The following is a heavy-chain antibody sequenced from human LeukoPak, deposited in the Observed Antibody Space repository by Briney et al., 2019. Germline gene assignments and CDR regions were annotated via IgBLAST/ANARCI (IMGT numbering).Heavy chain of an antibody. Sequence: SETLSLTCTVSGGSVTDYYWSWIRQSPGKGLEWIGYIYYTGTSYNPSLRSRVTISADTSKNQFSLKLISVTAADTAVYYCASRKLGNDYWGQGTLVTVSS. J-gene: IGHJ4*02. V-gene: IGHV4-59*02. CDR2: IYYTGT. CDR3: ASRKLGNDY. D-gene: IGHD7-27*01. CDR1: GGSVTDYY.